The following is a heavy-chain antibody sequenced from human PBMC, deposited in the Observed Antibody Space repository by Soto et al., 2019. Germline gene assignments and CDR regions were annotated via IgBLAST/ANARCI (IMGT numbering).Heavy chain of an antibody. V-gene: IGHV4-59*08. CDR3: ARLRQWGSSWPLDY. J-gene: IGHJ4*02. CDR1: GGSISSYY. D-gene: IGHD6-13*01. CDR2: IYYSGST. Sequence: QVQLQESGPGLVKPSETLSLTCTVSGGSISSYYWSWIRQPPGKGLEWIGYIYYSGSTNYNPSLKSRATISADTSTNQFSLNLSSVTAADPAVYYCARLRQWGSSWPLDYWGQGTLVTVSS.